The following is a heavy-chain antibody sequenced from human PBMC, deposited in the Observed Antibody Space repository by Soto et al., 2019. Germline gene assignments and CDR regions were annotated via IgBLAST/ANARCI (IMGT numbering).Heavy chain of an antibody. Sequence: GGSLRLSCAASGFTFSSYSMNWVRQAPGKGLEWVSSISSSSSYIYYADSVKGRFTISRDNAKNSLYLQMNSLRAEDTAVYYCARQGDFWSGIPVFDYWGQGTLVTVSS. J-gene: IGHJ4*02. CDR3: ARQGDFWSGIPVFDY. D-gene: IGHD3-3*01. CDR2: ISSSSSYI. CDR1: GFTFSSYS. V-gene: IGHV3-21*01.